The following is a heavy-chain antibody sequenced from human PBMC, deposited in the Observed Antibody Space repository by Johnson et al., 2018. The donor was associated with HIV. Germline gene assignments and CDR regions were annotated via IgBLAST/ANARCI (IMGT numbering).Heavy chain of an antibody. CDR2: IRDDGSDK. D-gene: IGHD2-21*02. CDR1: GFTFSDYY. J-gene: IGHJ3*02. V-gene: IGHV3-11*01. Sequence: QVQLVESGGGLVKPGGSLRLSCAASGFTFSDYYMSWIRQAPGKGLEWVAFIRDDGSDKFYGDSVKGRFTISRDNAKNSLYLQMTSLRTEDTAVDYCAKVRGGGDCLDALYSWGQGTMVTVSS. CDR3: AKVRGGGDCLDALYS.